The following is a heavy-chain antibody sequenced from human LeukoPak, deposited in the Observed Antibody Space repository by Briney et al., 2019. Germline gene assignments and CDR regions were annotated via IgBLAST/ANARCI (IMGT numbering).Heavy chain of an antibody. CDR3: ARAIVGVTRYYYYYMDV. D-gene: IGHD1-26*01. CDR1: GFTFSNYE. Sequence: GGSLRLSCAASGFTFSNYEMNRVHQAPGKGLEWVSYISRSGSTIYYADSVKGRFTISRGNAKNSLYLQMNSLGAEDTAVYYCARAIVGVTRYYYYYMDVWGNGTAVTISS. CDR2: ISRSGSTI. J-gene: IGHJ6*03. V-gene: IGHV3-48*03.